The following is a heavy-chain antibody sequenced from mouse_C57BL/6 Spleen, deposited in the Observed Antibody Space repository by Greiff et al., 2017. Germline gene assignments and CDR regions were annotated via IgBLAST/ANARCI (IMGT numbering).Heavy chain of an antibody. CDR2: IYPRSGNT. D-gene: IGHD1-1*01. Sequence: QVQLQQSGAELARPGASVKLSCKASGYTFTSYGISWVKQRTGQGLEWIVEIYPRSGNTYYNEKFKGKATLTADKSSSTAYMELRSLTSEDSAVYFCARRDYGSSYEAMDYWGQGTSVTVSS. V-gene: IGHV1-81*01. J-gene: IGHJ4*01. CDR1: GYTFTSYG. CDR3: ARRDYGSSYEAMDY.